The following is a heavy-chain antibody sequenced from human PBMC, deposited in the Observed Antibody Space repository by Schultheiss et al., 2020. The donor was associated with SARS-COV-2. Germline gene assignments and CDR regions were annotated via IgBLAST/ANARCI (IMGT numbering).Heavy chain of an antibody. CDR2: INHSGST. CDR1: GGSFSGYY. V-gene: IGHV4-34*01. J-gene: IGHJ4*02. Sequence: SETLSLTCAVYGGSFSGYYWSWIRQPPGKGLEWIGEINHSGSTNYNPSLKSRVTISVDTSKNQFSLKLSSVTAADTAVYYCARERHVYFDFWGQGTLVTVSS. CDR3: ARERHVYFDF.